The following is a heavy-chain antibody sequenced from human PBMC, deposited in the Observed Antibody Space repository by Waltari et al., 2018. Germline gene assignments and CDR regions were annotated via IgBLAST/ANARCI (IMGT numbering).Heavy chain of an antibody. Sequence: QVQLQESGPGLVKPSPTLSLTCTVSGGPIHTGVYYWSWIRQHPGKGLEWIGYIYYSGSTYYNPSLKSRVTISVDTSKNQFSLKLSSVTAADTAVYYCARGRGSSSRYYYYYYMDVWGKGTTVTVSS. CDR2: IYYSGST. CDR3: ARGRGSSSRYYYYYYMDV. J-gene: IGHJ6*03. CDR1: GGPIHTGVYY. D-gene: IGHD6-6*01. V-gene: IGHV4-31*03.